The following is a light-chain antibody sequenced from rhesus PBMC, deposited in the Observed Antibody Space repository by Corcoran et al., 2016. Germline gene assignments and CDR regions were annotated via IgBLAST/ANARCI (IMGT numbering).Light chain of an antibody. Sequence: DIQMTQSPSSLSASVGDRVTITCRASQGISAYLSWYQQKPGKAPKRLIYAASSLESGVPSRFSGSGSVTDFTLTITSLQPEDFAAYYGLQGYTTPFTFGPGTKLDIK. CDR3: LQGYTTPFT. CDR2: AAS. V-gene: IGKV1-36*02. J-gene: IGKJ3*01. CDR1: QGISAY.